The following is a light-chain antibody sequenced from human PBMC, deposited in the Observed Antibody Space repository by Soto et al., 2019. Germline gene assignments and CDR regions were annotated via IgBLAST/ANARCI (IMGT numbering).Light chain of an antibody. CDR3: LQHNSDPLWT. Sequence: DLQMTQSPCCVCGSVWAGVTINFRESQGIRNDLGWYQQKAGKAPKRLIYAASSLQSGVPSRFSGSGSGTEFTLTISSLQPEDFATYYCLQHNSDPLWTFGQGTKVDIK. J-gene: IGKJ1*01. CDR2: AAS. V-gene: IGKV1-17*01. CDR1: QGIRND.